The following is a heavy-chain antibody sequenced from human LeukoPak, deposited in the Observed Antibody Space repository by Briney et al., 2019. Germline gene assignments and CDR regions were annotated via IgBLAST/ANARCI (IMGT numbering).Heavy chain of an antibody. D-gene: IGHD3-16*01. Sequence: GGSLRLSCAASGFTFSSYSMNWVRQAPGKGLEWVSCISSSSSTIYHADSVKGRFTISRDNAKNSLYLQMNSLRDEDTAVYYCATLPRRLMNVGYWGQGTLVTVSS. CDR2: ISSSSSTI. V-gene: IGHV3-48*02. CDR3: ATLPRRLMNVGY. CDR1: GFTFSSYS. J-gene: IGHJ4*02.